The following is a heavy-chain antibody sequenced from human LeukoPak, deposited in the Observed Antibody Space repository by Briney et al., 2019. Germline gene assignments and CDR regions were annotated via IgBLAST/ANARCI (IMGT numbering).Heavy chain of an antibody. CDR3: ARSPSSSSSWYFDL. CDR2: INHSGST. V-gene: IGHV4-34*01. J-gene: IGHJ2*01. D-gene: IGHD6-6*01. CDR1: GGSFSGYY. Sequence: SEILSLTCAVYGGSFSGYYWSWIRQPPGKGLEWIGEINHSGSTNYNPSLKSRVTISVDTSKNQFSLKLSSVTAADTAVYYCARSPSSSSSWYFDLWGRGTLVTVSS.